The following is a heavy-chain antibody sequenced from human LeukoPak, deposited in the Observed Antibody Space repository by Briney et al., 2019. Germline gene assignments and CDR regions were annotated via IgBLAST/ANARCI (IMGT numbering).Heavy chain of an antibody. CDR2: IREERGQE. CDR1: GFTVSTNY. CDR3: ASLDTAKQPLANH. V-gene: IGHV3-7*03. Sequence: GALRLSCAASGFTVSTNYMSWARQAPGKGLEWVANIREERGQEYYVDSVKGRFTISKNSAKNSLYLQMNTLRVEDTAMYYCASLDTAKQPLANHWGQGTLVTVSS. J-gene: IGHJ5*02. D-gene: IGHD5-18*01.